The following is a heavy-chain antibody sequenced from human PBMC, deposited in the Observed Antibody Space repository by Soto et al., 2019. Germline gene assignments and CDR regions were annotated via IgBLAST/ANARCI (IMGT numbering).Heavy chain of an antibody. D-gene: IGHD6-19*01. CDR1: GGSISSYY. CDR2: IYYSGST. CDR3: ARVQQWLGWFDP. V-gene: IGHV4-59*01. Sequence: QVQLQESGPGLVKPSETLSLTCTVSGGSISSYYWSWIRQPPGKGLEWIGYIYYSGSTNYNPSLKSRVTISVDTSKNQFSLKLSSVTAADTAVYYCARVQQWLGWFDPWGQGTLVTVSS. J-gene: IGHJ5*02.